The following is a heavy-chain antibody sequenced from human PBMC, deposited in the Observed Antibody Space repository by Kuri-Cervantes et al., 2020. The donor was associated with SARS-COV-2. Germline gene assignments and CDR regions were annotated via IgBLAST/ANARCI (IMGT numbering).Heavy chain of an antibody. CDR2: INSDGTST. D-gene: IGHD2-15*01. V-gene: IGHV3-74*01. CDR1: GFTFSRYW. CDR3: ARVRLYCSGGSCYFDY. J-gene: IGHJ4*02. Sequence: GGSLRLSCAASGFTFSRYWMHWVRQAPGKGLVWVSRINSDGTSTSYADSVKGRFTISRDNAKNTLYLQMNSLRAEDTAVYYCARVRLYCSGGSCYFDYWGQGTLVTVSS.